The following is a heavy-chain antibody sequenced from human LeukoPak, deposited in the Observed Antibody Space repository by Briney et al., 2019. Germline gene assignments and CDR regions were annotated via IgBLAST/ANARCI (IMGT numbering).Heavy chain of an antibody. V-gene: IGHV4-59*01. CDR3: ASSSGWSFDP. Sequence: SETLSLTCTVSGGSISSYYWNWIRQPPGKGLEWIGYMYYSGSTNYNPSLKSRVTISVDTSKNQFSLKLSSVTAADTAVYYCASSSGWSFDPWGQGTLVTVSS. J-gene: IGHJ5*02. CDR1: GGSISSYY. D-gene: IGHD6-19*01. CDR2: MYYSGST.